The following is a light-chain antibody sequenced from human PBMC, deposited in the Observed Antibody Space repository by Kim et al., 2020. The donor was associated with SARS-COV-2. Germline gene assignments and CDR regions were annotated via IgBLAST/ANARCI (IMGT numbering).Light chain of an antibody. CDR2: GAS. Sequence: PGERATLSCRASQSISTRYLAWYQQKPGQAPRLLIYGASSRATGIPDRFSGSGSGTDFTLTISGLEPEDLAVYFCQQYGSSPRITFGQGTRLEIK. V-gene: IGKV3-20*01. CDR3: QQYGSSPRIT. J-gene: IGKJ5*01. CDR1: QSISTRY.